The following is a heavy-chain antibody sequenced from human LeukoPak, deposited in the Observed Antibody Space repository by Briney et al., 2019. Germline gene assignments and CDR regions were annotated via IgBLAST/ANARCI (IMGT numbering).Heavy chain of an antibody. CDR1: GYTFTSYN. CDR3: ARAYCSSTSCYANYFDY. J-gene: IGHJ4*02. V-gene: IGHV1-46*01. D-gene: IGHD2-2*01. Sequence: EASVKVSCTASGYTFTSYNMHWVRHAPGQGLGWMGMINPRGGSTSNSQKFQGRVTMTRDTSTSTVYMELSRLRSEDTAVYYCARAYCSSTSCYANYFDYWGQGTLVTVSS. CDR2: INPRGGST.